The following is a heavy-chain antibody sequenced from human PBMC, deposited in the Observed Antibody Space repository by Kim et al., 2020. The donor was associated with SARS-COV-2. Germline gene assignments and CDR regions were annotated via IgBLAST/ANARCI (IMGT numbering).Heavy chain of an antibody. D-gene: IGHD3-9*01. CDR2: INHSGST. CDR3: ARGLPYYDILTGYYWDYYYGMDV. Sequence: SETLSLTCAVYGGSFSGYYWSWIRQPPGKGLEWIGEINHSGSTNYNPSLKSRVTISVDTSKNQFSLKLSSVTAADTAVYYCARGLPYYDILTGYYWDYYYGMDVWGQGTTVTVPS. CDR1: GGSFSGYY. V-gene: IGHV4-34*01. J-gene: IGHJ6*02.